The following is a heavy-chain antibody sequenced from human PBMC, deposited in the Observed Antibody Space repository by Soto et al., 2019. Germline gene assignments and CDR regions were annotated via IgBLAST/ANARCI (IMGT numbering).Heavy chain of an antibody. J-gene: IGHJ4*02. CDR2: IYYSGST. CDR3: ARAPLVVPASNFSGWYFYYFDY. Sequence: QVQLQESGPGLVKPSQTLSLTCTVSGGSISSGGYYWSWIRQHPGKGLEWIGYIYYSGSTYYNPSLKSRVTISVDTSKNQFSLKLSSVTAADTAVYYCARAPLVVPASNFSGWYFYYFDYWGQGTLVTVSS. D-gene: IGHD2-2*01. CDR1: GGSISSGGYY. V-gene: IGHV4-31*03.